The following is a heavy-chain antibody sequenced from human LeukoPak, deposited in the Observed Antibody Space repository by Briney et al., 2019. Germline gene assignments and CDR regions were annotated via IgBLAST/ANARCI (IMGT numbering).Heavy chain of an antibody. CDR3: ARHWSSAWFGY. J-gene: IGHJ4*02. V-gene: IGHV5-51*01. CDR1: GYSFTNYW. Sequence: GESLKISCRTSGYSFTNYWIGWVRPMPGKGLEWLGNINPANSDITNSPSFQGQVTLSADKSISTAYLQWSSLKASDTAIYYCARHWSSAWFGYWGQGTQVTAS. D-gene: IGHD6-25*01. CDR2: INPANSDI.